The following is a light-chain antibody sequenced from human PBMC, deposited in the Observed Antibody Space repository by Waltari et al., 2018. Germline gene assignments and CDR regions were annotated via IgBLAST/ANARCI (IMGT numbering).Light chain of an antibody. Sequence: EIVLTQSPGTLSLSLGVRATVSCRASQSVSSALAWYQQKPGQAPRLLIYGASTRATGIPDRFSGSGSGTDFSLTISRLEPDDFAVYYCQHYLRLPVTFGQGTTVEI. V-gene: IGKV3-20*01. CDR2: GAS. J-gene: IGKJ1*01. CDR3: QHYLRLPVT. CDR1: QSVSSA.